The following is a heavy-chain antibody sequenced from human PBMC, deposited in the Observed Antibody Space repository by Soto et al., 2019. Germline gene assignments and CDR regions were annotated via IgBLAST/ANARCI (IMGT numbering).Heavy chain of an antibody. J-gene: IGHJ3*02. D-gene: IGHD5-12*01. CDR1: GGSISSGGYY. Sequence: SETLSLTCTVSGGSISSGGYYWCWIRQPPGKGLEWIGYIYYSGSTNYNPSLKSRVTISVDTSKNQFSLKLSSVTAADTAVYYCARRTMATRGYDAFDIWGQGTMVTVSS. CDR2: IYYSGST. V-gene: IGHV4-61*08. CDR3: ARRTMATRGYDAFDI.